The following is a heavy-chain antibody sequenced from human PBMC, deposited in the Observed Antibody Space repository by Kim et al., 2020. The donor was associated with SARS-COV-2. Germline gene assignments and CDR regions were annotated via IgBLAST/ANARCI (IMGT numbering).Heavy chain of an antibody. CDR2: IDPSDSYT. J-gene: IGHJ4*02. Sequence: GESLKISCKGSGYSFTSYWISWVRQMPGKGLEWMGRIDPSDSYTNYSPSFQGHVTISADKSISTAYLQWSSLKASDTAMYYCARRGYSGYATHPPPTDYWGQGTLVTVSS. CDR1: GYSFTSYW. V-gene: IGHV5-10-1*01. CDR3: ARRGYSGYATHPPPTDY. D-gene: IGHD5-12*01.